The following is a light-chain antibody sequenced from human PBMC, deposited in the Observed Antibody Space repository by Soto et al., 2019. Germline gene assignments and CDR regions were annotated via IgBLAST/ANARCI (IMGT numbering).Light chain of an antibody. CDR3: QQYYNWPRT. CDR2: DAS. J-gene: IGKJ5*01. V-gene: IGKV3-11*01. Sequence: EIVLTHSPATLSLSPGERATLSFRASQSVSSYLAWYQQKPGQAPRLLIYDASSRATGIPDRFSGSGSGTEFTLTINSLQAEDCAVYYCQQYYNWPRTFGQGTRLEIK. CDR1: QSVSSY.